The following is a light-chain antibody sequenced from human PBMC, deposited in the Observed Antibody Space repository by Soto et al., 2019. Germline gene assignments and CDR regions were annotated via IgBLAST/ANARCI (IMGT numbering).Light chain of an antibody. CDR2: DSS. V-gene: IGKV1-6*01. Sequence: IQLTQSPSSLSASVVDRITITCRASQSISTYLNWYQQKPGEAPTLLVYDSSTLQSGVPSRFSGSGSGTDFTLTISSLQPEDFATYYCLQDYNYPPTFGQGTKVDIK. CDR3: LQDYNYPPT. J-gene: IGKJ1*01. CDR1: QSISTY.